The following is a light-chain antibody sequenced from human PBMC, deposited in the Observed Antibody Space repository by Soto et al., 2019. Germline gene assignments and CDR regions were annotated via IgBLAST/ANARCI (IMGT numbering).Light chain of an antibody. CDR2: LNSDGSH. V-gene: IGLV4-69*02. CDR3: QTWGTGIRV. Sequence: QPVLTQSPSASASLGASVKLTCTLSRGHSTYAIAWHQQQPEEGPRYLMKLNSDGSHSKGEGIPDRFSGSSSGAERYLTISSLQSEDEADYYCQTWGTGIRVFGGGTKLTVL. J-gene: IGLJ3*02. CDR1: RGHSTYA.